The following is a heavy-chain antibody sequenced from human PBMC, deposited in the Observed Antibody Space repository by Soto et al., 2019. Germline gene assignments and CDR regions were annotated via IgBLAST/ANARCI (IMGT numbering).Heavy chain of an antibody. D-gene: IGHD3-9*01. CDR1: GGSVSSTNNY. CDR2: IYYSGII. J-gene: IGHJ5*02. V-gene: IGHV4-39*02. Sequence: SETLSLTCTVSGGSVSSTNNYWGWIRQPPGKGLEWIGNIYYSGIIYYNPSLKSRVTISVDTSKNHFSLKLTSVSAADTAVYYCATRGYDILTGYTNSDPWGQGTLVTVSS. CDR3: ATRGYDILTGYTNSDP.